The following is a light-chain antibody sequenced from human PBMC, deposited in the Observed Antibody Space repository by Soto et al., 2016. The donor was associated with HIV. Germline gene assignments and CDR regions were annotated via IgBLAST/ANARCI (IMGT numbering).Light chain of an antibody. CDR3: QVWDTYTNHFV. CDR1: KIGSKS. V-gene: IGLV3-21*03. CDR2: DDT. J-gene: IGLJ1*01. Sequence: SYELTQPPSVSVAPGKTARITCGGNKIGSKSVHWYQQKPGQAPVLVVYDDTDRPSGIPERFSGSNSGNTATLTISRVEAGDEADYYCQVWDTYTNHFVFGPGTKVTVL.